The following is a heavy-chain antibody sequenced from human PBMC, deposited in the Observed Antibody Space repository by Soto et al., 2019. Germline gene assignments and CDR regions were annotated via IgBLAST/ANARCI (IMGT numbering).Heavy chain of an antibody. CDR2: IYHSGST. D-gene: IGHD2-15*01. CDR3: ARDGGKRNYYGMGV. CDR1: GGSISSSYW. V-gene: IGHV4-4*03. Sequence: TPETLSPTCAVYGGSISSSYWWCWVRLPPGKGLEWIGEIYHSGSTNYNPSLKSRVTRSVDKSKNQISRKLSTVTAADTAVYYCARDGGKRNYYGMGVWGQGTTVTVSS. J-gene: IGHJ6*02.